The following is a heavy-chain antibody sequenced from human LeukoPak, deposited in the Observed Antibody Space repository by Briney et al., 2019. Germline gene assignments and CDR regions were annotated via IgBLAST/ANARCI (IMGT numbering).Heavy chain of an antibody. Sequence: GGSLRLSCAASVFTVSSNYMSWVRQAPGKGLEWVSVIYSGGSTYYADSVKGRFTISRDNSKNTLYLQMNSLRAEDTAVYYCARVDYGDYGFDYWGQGTLVTVSS. V-gene: IGHV3-66*01. CDR1: VFTVSSNY. J-gene: IGHJ4*02. D-gene: IGHD4-17*01. CDR2: IYSGGST. CDR3: ARVDYGDYGFDY.